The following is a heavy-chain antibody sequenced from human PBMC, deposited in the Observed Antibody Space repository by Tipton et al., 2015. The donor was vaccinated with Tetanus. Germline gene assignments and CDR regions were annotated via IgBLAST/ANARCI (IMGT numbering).Heavy chain of an antibody. CDR3: AKDFGLWSQFYYYYYGMDA. Sequence: SLRPSCAASGFSFEDLAMHWVRQAPGKGLEWVSGITWNSGTTVYADSVRGRFTISRDNAKNSLYLQMNSLRPEDTAVYYCAKDFGLWSQFYYYYYGMDAWGQGTTVTVSS. J-gene: IGHJ6*02. V-gene: IGHV3-9*01. CDR1: GFSFEDLA. D-gene: IGHD5-24*01. CDR2: ITWNSGTT.